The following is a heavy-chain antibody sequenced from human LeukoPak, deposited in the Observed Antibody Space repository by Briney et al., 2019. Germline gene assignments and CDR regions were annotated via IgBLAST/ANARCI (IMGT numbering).Heavy chain of an antibody. CDR2: INPNSGAT. V-gene: IGHV1-2*02. CDR3: ARDSSGYYYLGY. Sequence: ASVKVSCKASGYPFTGYHMHWLRQAPGQGLEWMGWINPNSGATNYAQKFQGRVTMTRDTSTSTVYMELSSLRSEDTAVYYCARDSSGYYYLGYWGQGTLVTVSS. J-gene: IGHJ4*02. CDR1: GYPFTGYH. D-gene: IGHD3-22*01.